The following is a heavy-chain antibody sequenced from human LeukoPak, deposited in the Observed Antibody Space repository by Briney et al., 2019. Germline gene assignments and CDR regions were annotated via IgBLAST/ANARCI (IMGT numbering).Heavy chain of an antibody. CDR3: ARGAYGGDYFDY. Sequence: GVSQRLPCEVSRFTFSVHYMSWIRQAPGKRLEWVSYISSGSTYTNYADSVEGRFTISRDNAKNSLYLQMNSLRAEDTAVYYCARGAYGGDYFDYWGQGTLVTVSS. CDR1: RFTFSVHY. D-gene: IGHD4-23*01. CDR2: ISSGSTYT. J-gene: IGHJ4*02. V-gene: IGHV3-11*05.